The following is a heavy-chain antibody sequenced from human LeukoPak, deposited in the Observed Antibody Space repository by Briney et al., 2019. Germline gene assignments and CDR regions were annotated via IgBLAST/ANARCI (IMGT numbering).Heavy chain of an antibody. CDR3: ARGKVTTTGFFYY. J-gene: IGHJ4*02. D-gene: IGHD4-17*01. V-gene: IGHV3-21*01. CDR1: GFTFSSYS. Sequence: GGSLRLSCAASGFTFSSYSMNWVRQAPGKGLEWVSSISSSSSYIYYADSVKGRFTISRDNAKNSLYLQMNSLRAEDTAVYYCARGKVTTTGFFYYWGQGTLVTVSS. CDR2: ISSSSSYI.